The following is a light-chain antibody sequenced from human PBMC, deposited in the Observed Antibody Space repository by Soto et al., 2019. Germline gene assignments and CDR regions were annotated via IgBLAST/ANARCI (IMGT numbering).Light chain of an antibody. CDR2: DVS. J-gene: IGLJ1*01. V-gene: IGLV2-14*01. CDR3: SSYTISNTLV. Sequence: QSVLTQPASVSGSPGQSITISCTGTSSVVGGYNYVSWYQQYPGKAPKLMIYDVSNRPSGVSNRFSGSKSGNTASLTISGLQAEDEADYYCSSYTISNTLVFGSGNKVTVL. CDR1: SSVVGGYNY.